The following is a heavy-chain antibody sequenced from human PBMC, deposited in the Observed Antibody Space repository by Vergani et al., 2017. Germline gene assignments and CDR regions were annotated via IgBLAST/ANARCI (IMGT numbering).Heavy chain of an antibody. CDR2: IYTSGST. Sequence: QVQLQESGPGLVKPSQTLSLTCTVSGGSISSGSYYWSWIRQPAGKGLEWIGRIYTSGSTNYNPSLQSRVTISVDTSKNQFSLKLSSVTAADTAVYYCARDPIVVVPAAPHYYYYMDVWGKGTTVTVSS. J-gene: IGHJ6*03. D-gene: IGHD2-2*01. CDR1: GGSISSGSYY. CDR3: ARDPIVVVPAAPHYYYYMDV. V-gene: IGHV4-61*02.